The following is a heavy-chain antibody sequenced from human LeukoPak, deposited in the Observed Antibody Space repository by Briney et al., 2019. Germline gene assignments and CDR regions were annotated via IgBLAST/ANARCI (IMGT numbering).Heavy chain of an antibody. Sequence: SVKVSCKASGGTFSSYAISWVRQAPGQGLEWMGGIIPIFGTANYAQKFQGRVTITADESTSTAYMELSSLRSEDTAVYYCARIDRITTFGVADYYYYYGMDVWGQGTTVTVSS. J-gene: IGHJ6*02. V-gene: IGHV1-69*13. CDR3: ARIDRITTFGVADYYYYYGMDV. CDR1: GGTFSSYA. D-gene: IGHD3-3*01. CDR2: IIPIFGTA.